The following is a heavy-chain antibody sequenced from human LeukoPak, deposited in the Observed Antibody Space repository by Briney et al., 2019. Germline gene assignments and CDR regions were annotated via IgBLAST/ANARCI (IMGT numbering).Heavy chain of an antibody. CDR2: IIPIFGTA. V-gene: IGHV1-69*13. Sequence: GASVKVSCKASGGTFSSYAISWVRQAPGQGLEWMGGIIPIFGTANYAQKFQGRVTITADESTSTAYMELSSLRSEDTAVYYCARDDYGDQYFDYWGQGTLVTVSS. D-gene: IGHD4-17*01. CDR3: ARDDYGDQYFDY. J-gene: IGHJ4*02. CDR1: GGTFSSYA.